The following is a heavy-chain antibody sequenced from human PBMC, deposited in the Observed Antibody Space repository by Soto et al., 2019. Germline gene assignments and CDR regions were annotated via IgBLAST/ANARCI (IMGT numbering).Heavy chain of an antibody. CDR3: AREGNLGRWLQPLDF. V-gene: IGHV4-59*01. J-gene: IGHJ4*02. D-gene: IGHD5-12*01. CDR2: IHYNGNT. CDR1: GGSINGFY. Sequence: SETLSLTCTVSGGSINGFYWSWLRQPPGKGLEWIGNIHYNGNTKYNPSLKSRVTMSVDRSKNQFSLRLISVTAADTAKYFCAREGNLGRWLQPLDFWGQGTLVTVSS.